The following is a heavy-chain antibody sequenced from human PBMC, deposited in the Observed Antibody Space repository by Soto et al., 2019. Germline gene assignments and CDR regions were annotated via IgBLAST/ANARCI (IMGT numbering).Heavy chain of an antibody. J-gene: IGHJ6*03. CDR2: IRSKAYGGTT. CDR1: GFTFGDYA. D-gene: IGHD5-12*01. V-gene: IGHV3-49*03. Sequence: GGSLRLSCTASGFTFGDYAMSWFRQAPGKGLEWVGFIRSKAYGGTTEYAASVKGRFTISRDNSKSIAYLQMNSLKTEDTAVYYCTREAHSGYDGDYYYYYYMDVWGKGTTVTVSS. CDR3: TREAHSGYDGDYYYYYYMDV.